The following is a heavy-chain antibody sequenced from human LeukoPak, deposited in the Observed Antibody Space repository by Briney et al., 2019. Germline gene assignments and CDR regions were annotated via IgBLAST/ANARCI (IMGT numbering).Heavy chain of an antibody. D-gene: IGHD2-15*01. CDR3: AKGDRFKNAATNWFDP. V-gene: IGHV3-23*01. CDR1: GFTFSSYA. CDR2: ISGSGGST. Sequence: PGGSLRLSCAASGFTFSSYAMSWVRQAPGKGLEWASAISGSGGSTYYADSVKGRFTISRDNSKNTLYLQMNSLRAEDTAVYYCAKGDRFKNAATNWFDPWGQGTLVTVSS. J-gene: IGHJ5*02.